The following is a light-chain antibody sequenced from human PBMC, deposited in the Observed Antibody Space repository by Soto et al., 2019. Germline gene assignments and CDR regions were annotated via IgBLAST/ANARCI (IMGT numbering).Light chain of an antibody. CDR1: QSVSIY. J-gene: IGKJ1*01. V-gene: IGKV3-11*01. CDR2: DAS. Sequence: ILFTHSPSTLSLSQEKKATLYRRSSQSVSIYLAWYQQKLGQAPRLLIYDASNRATGIPARFSGSGSGTDFTLTVSSLEPEDSAVYYCQQRSNLPWTFGQGTKV. CDR3: QQRSNLPWT.